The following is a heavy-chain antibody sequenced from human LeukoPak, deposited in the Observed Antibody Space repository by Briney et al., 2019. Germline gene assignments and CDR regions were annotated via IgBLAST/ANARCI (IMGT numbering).Heavy chain of an antibody. V-gene: IGHV4-34*01. CDR1: GGYFSGYY. J-gene: IGHJ4*02. CDR3: ASLRSDIVVVPAASFN. CDR2: INHSGST. Sequence: SETLSLTCAVYGGYFSGYYWSWIRQPPGKGLEWIGEINHSGSTNYNPSLKSRVTISVDTSKNQFSLKLSSVTAADTAVYYCASLRSDIVVVPAASFNWGQGTLVTVSS. D-gene: IGHD2-2*01.